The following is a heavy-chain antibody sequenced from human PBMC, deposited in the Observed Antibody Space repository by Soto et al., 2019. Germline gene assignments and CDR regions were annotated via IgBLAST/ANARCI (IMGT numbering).Heavy chain of an antibody. CDR1: GFTFSDYY. CDR2: ISSSGSTI. CDR3: ARTGIFGVVIAYYCYGMDV. J-gene: IGHJ6*02. Sequence: PGVSLRHSCAASGFTFSDYYMSWIRQAPGKGLEWVSYISSSGSTIYYADSVKGRFTISRDNAKNSLYLQMNSLRAEDTAVYYCARTGIFGVVIAYYCYGMDVWGQGTTVTVSS. V-gene: IGHV3-11*01. D-gene: IGHD3-3*01.